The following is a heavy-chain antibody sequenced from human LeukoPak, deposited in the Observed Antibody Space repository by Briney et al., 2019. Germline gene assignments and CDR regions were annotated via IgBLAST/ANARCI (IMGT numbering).Heavy chain of an antibody. J-gene: IGHJ4*02. CDR2: INPNSGGT. Sequence: ASVKVSCKASGYTFTGYYMHWVRQAPGQGLEWMGWINPNSGGTNYAQKFQGRVTMTRDTSISTAYMELSRLRSDDTAVYYCARDPSAYYYGSGSYLGDDYWGQGTLVTVSS. CDR3: ARDPSAYYYGSGSYLGDDY. V-gene: IGHV1-2*02. CDR1: GYTFTGYY. D-gene: IGHD3-10*01.